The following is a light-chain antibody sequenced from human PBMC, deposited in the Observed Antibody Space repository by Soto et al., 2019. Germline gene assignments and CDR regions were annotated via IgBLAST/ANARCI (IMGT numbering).Light chain of an antibody. V-gene: IGKV1-5*01. Sequence: IQMTQSPSTLSASLGDRVTITCRASQTINSWLAWYQQKPGKAPKVLIFDASSLKTGVPLRFSGSVSGTDGTITTSRLEQEDGSVYDCQQSGSSTRTFGQGTKVDIK. CDR2: DAS. CDR3: QQSGSSTRT. CDR1: QTINSW. J-gene: IGKJ1*01.